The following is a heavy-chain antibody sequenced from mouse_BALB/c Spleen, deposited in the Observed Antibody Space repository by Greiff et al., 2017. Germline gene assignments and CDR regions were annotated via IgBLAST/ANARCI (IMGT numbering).Heavy chain of an antibody. Sequence: EVKLMESGPGLVKPSQSLSLTCSVTGYSITSGYYWNWIRQFPGNKLEWMGYISYDGSNNYNPSLKNRISITRDTSKNQFFLKLNSVTTEDTATYYCARWVHAMDYWGQGTSVTVSS. J-gene: IGHJ4*01. CDR1: GYSITSGYY. CDR3: ARWVHAMDY. CDR2: ISYDGSN. V-gene: IGHV3-6*02.